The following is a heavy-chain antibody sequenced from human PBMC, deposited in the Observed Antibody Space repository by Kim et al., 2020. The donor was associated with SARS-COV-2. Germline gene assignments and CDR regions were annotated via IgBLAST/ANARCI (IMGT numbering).Heavy chain of an antibody. CDR2: ISYDGSNK. J-gene: IGHJ4*02. Sequence: GGSLRLSCAASGFTFSSYGMHWVRQAPGKGLEWVAVISYDGSNKYYADSVKGRFTISRDNSKNTLYLQMNSLRAEDTAVYYCAKPWGGGNCGGDCYIDYWGQGTLVTVSS. CDR3: AKPWGGGNCGGDCYIDY. D-gene: IGHD2-21*02. V-gene: IGHV3-30*18. CDR1: GFTFSSYG.